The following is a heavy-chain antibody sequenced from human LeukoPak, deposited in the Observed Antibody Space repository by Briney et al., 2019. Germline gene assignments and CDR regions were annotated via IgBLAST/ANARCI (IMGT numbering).Heavy chain of an antibody. CDR3: VILPAPRGSSGPLPFVY. V-gene: IGHV4-59*03. J-gene: IGHJ4*02. CDR2: IYYSGNT. Sequence: SETLSLTCTVSGGSFTNYYWTWIRQPPGKGLEWIGYIYYSGNTNYNPSLKSRVTMSIDTSNNQFSLNLTSVTAADTAGYYRVILPAPRGSSGPLPFVYSGEGTLVTVS. D-gene: IGHD6-13*01. CDR1: GGSFTNYY.